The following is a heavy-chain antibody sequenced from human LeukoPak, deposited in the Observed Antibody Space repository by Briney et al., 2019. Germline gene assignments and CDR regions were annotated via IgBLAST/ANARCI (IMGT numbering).Heavy chain of an antibody. V-gene: IGHV3-33*03. J-gene: IGHJ3*02. CDR1: GFTFSMSG. CDR3: ASIQYYYDGSGYGAFDI. D-gene: IGHD3-22*01. Sequence: PGRSLRLSCATSGFTFSMSGMHWVRQAPGKGLEWVGVIWHDGNNKYYADSVKGRFTISRDNAKNSLYLQMNSLRAEDTAVYYCASIQYYYDGSGYGAFDIWGQGTMVTVSS. CDR2: IWHDGNNK.